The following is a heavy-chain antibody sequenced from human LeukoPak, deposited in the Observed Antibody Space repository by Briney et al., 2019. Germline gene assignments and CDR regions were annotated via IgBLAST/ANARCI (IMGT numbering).Heavy chain of an antibody. CDR2: IKGDGSAK. CDR3: ARLVLSRSWFDDF. J-gene: IGHJ4*02. V-gene: IGHV3-7*01. CDR1: GFTFSSYW. Sequence: PGGPLRLSCAASGFTFSSYWMSWVRQAPGKGLEWVANIKGDGSAKYYVDSVKGRFTITRDNAKSSLFLQMNSLRAEDTAVYYCARLVLSRSWFDDFWGQGTLVTVSS. D-gene: IGHD6-13*01.